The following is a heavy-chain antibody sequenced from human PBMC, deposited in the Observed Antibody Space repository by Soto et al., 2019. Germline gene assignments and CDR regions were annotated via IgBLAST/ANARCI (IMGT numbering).Heavy chain of an antibody. CDR3: ARVGYYYGSGSYLNFDY. J-gene: IGHJ4*02. V-gene: IGHV4-30-4*01. CDR1: GGSISSGDYY. Sequence: SETLSLTCTVSGGSISSGDYYWSWIRQPPGKGLEWIGYIYYSGSTYYNPSLKSRVTISVDTSKNQFSLKLSSVTAADTAVYYCARVGYYYGSGSYLNFDYWGQGTLVTVSS. D-gene: IGHD3-10*01. CDR2: IYYSGST.